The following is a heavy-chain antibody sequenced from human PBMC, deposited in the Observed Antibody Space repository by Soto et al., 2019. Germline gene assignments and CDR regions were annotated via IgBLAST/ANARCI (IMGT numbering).Heavy chain of an antibody. CDR1: GFTFSSYS. CDR3: ARDPSLVTPNGYDP. Sequence: GGSLRLSCAASGFTFSSYSMNWVRQAPGKGLEWVSSISSSSSYIYYADSVKGRFTISRDNAKNSLYLQMNSLRAEDTAVSYFARDPSLVTPNGYDPWGQGTQGTVS. CDR2: ISSSSSYI. D-gene: IGHD2-15*01. V-gene: IGHV3-21*01. J-gene: IGHJ5*02.